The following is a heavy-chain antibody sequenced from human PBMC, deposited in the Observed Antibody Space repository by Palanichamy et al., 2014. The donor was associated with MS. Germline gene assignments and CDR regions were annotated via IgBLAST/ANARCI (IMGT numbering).Heavy chain of an antibody. CDR3: AKHSSGYYGSGSYFDY. D-gene: IGHD3-10*01. V-gene: IGHV3-9*01. Sequence: GYADSVKGRFTISRDNAKNSLYLQMNSLGPEDTALYYCAKHSSGYYGSGSYFDYWGQGTLVTVSS. J-gene: IGHJ4*02.